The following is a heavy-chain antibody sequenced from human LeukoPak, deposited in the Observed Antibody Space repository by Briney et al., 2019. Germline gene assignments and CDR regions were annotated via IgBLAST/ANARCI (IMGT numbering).Heavy chain of an antibody. J-gene: IGHJ4*02. CDR2: IYSGGST. CDR1: GFTVSSNY. Sequence: GGSLRLSCAASGFTVSSNYMSWVRQAPGKGLEWVSVIYSGGSTYCADSVKGRFTISRDNSKNTLYLQMNSLRAEDTAVYYCARAAPYLKYFDYWGQGTLVTVSS. V-gene: IGHV3-66*01. CDR3: ARAAPYLKYFDY.